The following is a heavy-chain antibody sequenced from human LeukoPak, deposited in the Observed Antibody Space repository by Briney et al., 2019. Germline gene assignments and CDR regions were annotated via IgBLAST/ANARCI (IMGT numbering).Heavy chain of an antibody. CDR3: ARVQMATIYWGVIGAFDI. CDR1: GYSFTSYW. D-gene: IGHD5-24*01. CDR2: IYPGDSDT. Sequence: GESLKISCKGSGYSFTSYWIGWVRQMPGKGLEWMGIIYPGDSDTRYSPSFQGQVTISADKSISTAYLQWSSLKASDTAMYYCARVQMATIYWGVIGAFDIWGQGTMVTVSS. J-gene: IGHJ3*02. V-gene: IGHV5-51*01.